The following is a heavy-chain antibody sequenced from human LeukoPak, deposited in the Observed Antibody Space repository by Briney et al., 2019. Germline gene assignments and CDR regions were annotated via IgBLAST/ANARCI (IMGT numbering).Heavy chain of an antibody. V-gene: IGHV4-4*07. CDR1: GGSISSYY. D-gene: IGHD3-22*01. CDR2: IYTSGST. J-gene: IGHJ4*02. CDR3: ASGGDYYDSSGYQFGY. Sequence: SETLSLTCTVSGGSISSYYWSWIRQPAGKGLEWIGRIYTSGSTNYNPSLKSRVTMSVDTSKNQFSLKLSSVTAADTAVYYGASGGDYYDSSGYQFGYGGQGTLVTVSS.